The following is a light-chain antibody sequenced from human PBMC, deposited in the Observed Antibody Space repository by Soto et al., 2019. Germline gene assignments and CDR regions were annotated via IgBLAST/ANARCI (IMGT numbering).Light chain of an antibody. Sequence: QSVLTQPPSASGTPGQRVTISCSGNSSNIGSNTVNWYQQLPGAAPKLLIYRNNQRPSGVPDRFSGSKSGTSASLAISGLPSEDEADYYCAAWDDSLSGWVFGGGTKLTVL. CDR2: RNN. V-gene: IGLV1-44*01. CDR1: SSNIGSNT. CDR3: AAWDDSLSGWV. J-gene: IGLJ3*02.